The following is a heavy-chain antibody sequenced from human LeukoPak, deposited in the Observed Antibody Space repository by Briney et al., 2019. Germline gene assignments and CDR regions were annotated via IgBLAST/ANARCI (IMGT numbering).Heavy chain of an antibody. CDR1: GFTFSSYS. CDR3: ARDQRLGAFDI. D-gene: IGHD3-16*01. V-gene: IGHV3-21*01. CDR2: ISSSSSYI. Sequence: GGSLRLSCAASGFTFSSYSMNWVRQAPGKGLEWVSSISSSSSYIYYADSVKGRFTISRDNDKNSLYLQKNRLRAEDTAVYYCARDQRLGAFDIWGQGTMVTVSS. J-gene: IGHJ3*02.